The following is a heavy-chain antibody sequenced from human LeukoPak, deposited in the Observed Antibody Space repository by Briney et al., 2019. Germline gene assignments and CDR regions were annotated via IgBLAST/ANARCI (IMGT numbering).Heavy chain of an antibody. CDR1: GFTFSTSD. CDR2: IGSGFDT. D-gene: IGHD3-3*01. CDR3: AKDALTIFGVVITNDAFDI. J-gene: IGHJ3*02. V-gene: IGHV3-13*01. Sequence: GGSLRLSCAASGFTFSTSDLHWVRQATGEGLEWVSAIGSGFDTFYSDSVKGRFTISRENAKNSLYLQINSLRAEDTAVYYCAKDALTIFGVVITNDAFDIWGQGTMVTVSS.